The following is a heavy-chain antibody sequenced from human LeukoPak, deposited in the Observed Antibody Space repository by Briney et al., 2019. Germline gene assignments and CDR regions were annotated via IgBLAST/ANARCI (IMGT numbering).Heavy chain of an antibody. CDR3: ATFQWLRYFDF. CDR2: FKQDVSEK. Sequence: GGSLRLSCAASGFTFSSYWMSWVRQAPGKGLEWVANFKQDVSEKYYVDSVKGRFTISRDNAKNSLYLQMNSLRAEDTAVYYCATFQWLRYFDFWGQGTLVTVSS. V-gene: IGHV3-7*03. CDR1: GFTFSSYW. D-gene: IGHD5-12*01. J-gene: IGHJ4*02.